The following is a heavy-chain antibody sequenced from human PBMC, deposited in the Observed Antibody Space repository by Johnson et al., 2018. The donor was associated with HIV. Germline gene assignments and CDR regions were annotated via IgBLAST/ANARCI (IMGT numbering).Heavy chain of an antibody. CDR1: GFTFSSYA. V-gene: IGHV3-23*04. Sequence: VQLVESGGGVVRPGGSLRLSCAASGFTFSSYAMSWVRQAPGKGLEWVSAISGSGGSTYYADSVKGRFTVSRDNAKNSLYMQRNGRRAEDTAVYYCAREQWRAGDAFDSWGQGTMVTVSS. CDR3: AREQWRAGDAFDS. J-gene: IGHJ3*02. CDR2: ISGSGGST. D-gene: IGHD6-19*01.